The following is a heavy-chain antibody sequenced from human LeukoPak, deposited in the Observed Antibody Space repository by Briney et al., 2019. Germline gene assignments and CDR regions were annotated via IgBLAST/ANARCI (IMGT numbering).Heavy chain of an antibody. CDR3: ARVLTVRSGGYDAFDI. D-gene: IGHD6-25*01. Sequence: GGSLRLSCAASGSTFSSYGMHWVRQAPGKGLEWVAFIRYDGSNKYYADSVKGRFTISRENAKNSLYLQMNSLRAGDTAVYYCARVLTVRSGGYDAFDIWGQGTMVTVSS. J-gene: IGHJ3*02. V-gene: IGHV3-30*02. CDR2: IRYDGSNK. CDR1: GSTFSSYG.